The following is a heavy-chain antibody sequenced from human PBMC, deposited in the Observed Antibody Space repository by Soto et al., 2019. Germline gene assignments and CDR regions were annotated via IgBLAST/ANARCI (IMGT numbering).Heavy chain of an antibody. V-gene: IGHV3-23*01. J-gene: IGHJ4*02. CDR3: AKGNAPYSSSSSIDY. CDR1: GFTFSSYA. D-gene: IGHD6-6*01. Sequence: EVQLLESGGGLVQPGGSLRLSCAASGFTFSSYAMSWVRQAPGKGLEWVAAISGSGGSTYYADSVKGRFTISRDNSKNTLYLQMNSLRAEDTAVYYCAKGNAPYSSSSSIDYWGQGTLVTVSS. CDR2: ISGSGGST.